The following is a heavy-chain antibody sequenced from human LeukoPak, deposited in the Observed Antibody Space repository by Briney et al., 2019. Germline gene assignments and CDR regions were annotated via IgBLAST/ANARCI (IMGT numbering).Heavy chain of an antibody. V-gene: IGHV3-23*01. Sequence: GGSLRLSCAASGFTFSSYAMSWVRQAPGKGLEWVSAISGSGGSTYYADSVKGRFTIPRDNSKNTLYLQMNSLRAEDTAVYYCAKVDPYDYGLNWFNPWGQGTLVTVSS. D-gene: IGHD3-16*01. CDR3: AKVDPYDYGLNWFNP. CDR2: ISGSGGST. J-gene: IGHJ5*02. CDR1: GFTFSSYA.